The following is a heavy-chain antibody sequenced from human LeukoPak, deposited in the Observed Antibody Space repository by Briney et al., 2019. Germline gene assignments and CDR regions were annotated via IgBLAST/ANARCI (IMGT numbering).Heavy chain of an antibody. V-gene: IGHV3-30*02. CDR1: GFTFSSYG. J-gene: IGHJ6*03. CDR3: ARDRRLWNMDV. D-gene: IGHD4/OR15-4a*01. CDR2: IRYDEIVK. Sequence: GGSLRLSCAASGFTFSSYGMHWVRQAPGKGLEWVAFIRYDEIVKHYADSVKGRFTISRDNAKNTLFVQMNSLRAEDTAVYYCARDRRLWNMDVWGTGTTVTISS.